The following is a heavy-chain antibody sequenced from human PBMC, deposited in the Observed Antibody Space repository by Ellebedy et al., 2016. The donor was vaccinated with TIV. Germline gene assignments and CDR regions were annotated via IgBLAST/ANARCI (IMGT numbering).Heavy chain of an antibody. V-gene: IGHV1-18*01. CDR1: RYNFTTYG. D-gene: IGHD6-13*01. CDR2: ISPYNGNT. Sequence: AASVKVSCKASRYNFTTYGITWVRQAPGQGLEGLGWISPYNGNTKYVQRLQGRVTMTADRSTRTGYMALSGLTSDDTAIYYCGRLRAYSSSWFVDLWGQGTLVTVSS. J-gene: IGHJ5*02. CDR3: GRLRAYSSSWFVDL.